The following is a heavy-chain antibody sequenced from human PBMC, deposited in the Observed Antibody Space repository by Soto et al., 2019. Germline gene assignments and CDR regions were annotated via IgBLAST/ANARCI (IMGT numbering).Heavy chain of an antibody. CDR3: ARVPLAAAAGGNFDY. Sequence: QVQLVESGGGVVQPGRSLRLSCAASGFTFSSYAMHWVRQAPGKGLEWVAVISYDGSNKYYADSVKGRFTISRDNSKNTLYLQMNSLRAEDTAVYYCARVPLAAAAGGNFDYWGQGTLVTVSS. CDR1: GFTFSSYA. D-gene: IGHD6-13*01. J-gene: IGHJ4*02. CDR2: ISYDGSNK. V-gene: IGHV3-30-3*01.